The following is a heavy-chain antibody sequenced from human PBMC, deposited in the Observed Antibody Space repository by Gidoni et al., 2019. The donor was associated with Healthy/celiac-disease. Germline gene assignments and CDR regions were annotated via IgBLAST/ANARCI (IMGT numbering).Heavy chain of an antibody. CDR1: GFTFSSYW. Sequence: EVKLVESGGGVVQPGGSLRLSCVASGFTFSSYWMHWVRQAPGKGRVWVSRINSAVSSTSYAYSVKGLFTISRYNAKNTLYLQMNSLRAEDTAVYYCASNGNCSGDNCWSSTRNWFDPWGQGTLVTVSS. D-gene: IGHD2-15*01. CDR3: ASNGNCSGDNCWSSTRNWFDP. CDR2: INSAVSST. V-gene: IGHV3-74*01. J-gene: IGHJ5*02.